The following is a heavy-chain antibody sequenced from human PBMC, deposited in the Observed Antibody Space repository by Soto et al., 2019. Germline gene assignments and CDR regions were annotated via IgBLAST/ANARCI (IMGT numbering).Heavy chain of an antibody. D-gene: IGHD3-22*01. CDR2: ISGSGNFT. V-gene: IGHV3-21*02. CDR3: AREGVTNYNDYFFDY. Sequence: EVQLVESGGGLVKPGGSLRLSCAASGFTFNYYSINWVRQAPGKVLEWVSSISGSGNFTHYGDSMKGRLTISRDNAKNSVYLQISSLRAEDTAVYYCAREGVTNYNDYFFDYWGQGTLVTVSS. CDR1: GFTFNYYS. J-gene: IGHJ4*02.